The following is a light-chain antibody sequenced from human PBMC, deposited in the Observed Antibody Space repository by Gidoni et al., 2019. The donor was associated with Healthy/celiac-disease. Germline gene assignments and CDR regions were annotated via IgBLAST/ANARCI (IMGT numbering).Light chain of an antibody. CDR2: EVS. J-gene: IGLJ1*01. CDR3: SSYTSSSTRV. Sequence: QSALPQPASVSVSPGQSITISCTGTSSDVCGSNYVSWYQQHPGKAPKLMIYEVSNRPSGVSNRFSGSKSGNTASLTIAGLQAEDEADYYCSSYTSSSTRVFGTGTKVTVL. V-gene: IGLV2-14*01. CDR1: SSDVCGSNY.